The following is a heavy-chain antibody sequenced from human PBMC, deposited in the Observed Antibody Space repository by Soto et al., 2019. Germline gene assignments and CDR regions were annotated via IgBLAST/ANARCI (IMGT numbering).Heavy chain of an antibody. D-gene: IGHD5-18*01. V-gene: IGHV1-3*01. CDR3: ARDPGYSYGYN. CDR1: GYTFTSYA. Sequence: QVQLVQSGAEVKKPGASVKVSCKASGYTFTSYAMQWVRQAPGQRLEWMGWINAGNGNTKNSQKFQGRVTITRDTSASTAYMELRSLRSEDTAVYYCARDPGYSYGYNWGQGTLVTVSS. CDR2: INAGNGNT. J-gene: IGHJ4*02.